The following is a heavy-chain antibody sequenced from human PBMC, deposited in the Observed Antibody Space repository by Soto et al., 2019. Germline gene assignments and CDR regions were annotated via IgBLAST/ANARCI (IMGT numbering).Heavy chain of an antibody. Sequence: PGGSLRLSCVGSGFIFSNNGMHWVRQTPGKGLEWVAFLSYDGSETFYADSVKGRFTVSRDNSKKTLYLQMNGLRAEDTAVYYCARTPYDFWSPGQFYFDHWGQGTLVTVSS. J-gene: IGHJ4*02. CDR3: ARTPYDFWSPGQFYFDH. CDR1: GFIFSNNG. CDR2: LSYDGSET. D-gene: IGHD3-3*01. V-gene: IGHV3-30*03.